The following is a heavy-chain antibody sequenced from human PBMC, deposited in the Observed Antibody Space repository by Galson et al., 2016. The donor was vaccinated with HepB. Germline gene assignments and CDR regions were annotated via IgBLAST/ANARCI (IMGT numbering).Heavy chain of an antibody. CDR3: ARGAEPAGRGYGRFDY. CDR1: GGSISSSYYY. V-gene: IGHV4-39*01. J-gene: IGHJ4*02. CDR2: IYYSGNT. Sequence: ETLSLTCTVSGGSISSSYYYWGWVRQPPGKGLEWIGSIYYSGNTYYNPSLKSRVTIFVDTSKNQFSLKLGSVTAADTAVFYCARGAEPAGRGYGRFDYWGLGTLVTVSS. D-gene: IGHD6-13*01.